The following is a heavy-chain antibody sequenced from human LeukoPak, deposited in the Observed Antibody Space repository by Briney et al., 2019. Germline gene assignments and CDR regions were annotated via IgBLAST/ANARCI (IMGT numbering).Heavy chain of an antibody. Sequence: SETLSLTCTVSGGSISSYYWSLIRQPPGKGLEWIGYIYYSGSTNYNPSLKSRVTISVDTSKNQFSLKLSSVTAADTAVYYCARDRYSNFPGGYYGMDVWGQGTTVTVSS. J-gene: IGHJ6*02. CDR1: GGSISSYY. D-gene: IGHD4-11*01. CDR2: IYYSGST. V-gene: IGHV4-59*01. CDR3: ARDRYSNFPGGYYGMDV.